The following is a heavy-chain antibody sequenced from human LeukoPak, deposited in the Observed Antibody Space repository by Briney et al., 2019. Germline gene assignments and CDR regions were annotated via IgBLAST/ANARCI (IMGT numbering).Heavy chain of an antibody. CDR2: INHSGST. J-gene: IGHJ5*02. D-gene: IGHD5-24*01. V-gene: IGHV4-34*01. CDR3: ARPKLWFDP. Sequence: SETLSLTCAVYGGSFSGYYWSWIRQPPGKGLEWIGEINHSGSTNYNPSLKSRVIISVDTSKNQFSLKLSSVTAADTAVYYCARPKLWFDPWGQGTLVTVSS. CDR1: GGSFSGYY.